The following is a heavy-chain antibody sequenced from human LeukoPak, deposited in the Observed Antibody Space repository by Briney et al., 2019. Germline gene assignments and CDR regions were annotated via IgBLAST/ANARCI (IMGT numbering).Heavy chain of an antibody. CDR1: GGSFSGYY. CDR2: INHSGST. Sequence: SETLSLTCAVYGGSFSGYYWSWIRQPQGKGLEWIGEINHSGSTNNNPSLKSRVTISVDTSKNQFSLKLSSVTAADTAVYYCARGLTVYDYIWGSYRSRSWFDPWGQGTLVTVSS. D-gene: IGHD3-16*02. V-gene: IGHV4-34*01. J-gene: IGHJ5*02. CDR3: ARGLTVYDYIWGSYRSRSWFDP.